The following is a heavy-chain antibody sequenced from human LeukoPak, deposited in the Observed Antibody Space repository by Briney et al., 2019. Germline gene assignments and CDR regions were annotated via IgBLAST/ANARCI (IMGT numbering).Heavy chain of an antibody. CDR1: GFTFSSYS. Sequence: PGGSLRLSCAASGFTFSSYSMNWVRQAPGKGLEWVSSISSSSSYIYYADSVEGRFTISRDNAKNSLYLQMNSLRAEDTAVYYCATSGKVATDYWGQGTLVTVSS. CDR2: ISSSSSYI. J-gene: IGHJ4*02. D-gene: IGHD5-12*01. CDR3: ATSGKVATDY. V-gene: IGHV3-21*01.